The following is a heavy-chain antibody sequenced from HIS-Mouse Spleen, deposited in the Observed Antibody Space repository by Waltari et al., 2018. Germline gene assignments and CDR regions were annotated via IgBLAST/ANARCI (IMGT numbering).Heavy chain of an antibody. V-gene: IGHV4-39*07. Sequence: QLQLQESGPGLVKPSETLSLTCPVSCGPISSRSYYLAWIRQPPGKGLEWIGSIYYSGSTYYNPSLKSRVTISVDTSKNQFSLKLSSVTAADTAVYYCAREIPYSSSWYDWYFDLWGRGTLVTVSS. CDR1: CGPISSRSYY. J-gene: IGHJ2*01. D-gene: IGHD6-13*01. CDR2: IYYSGST. CDR3: AREIPYSSSWYDWYFDL.